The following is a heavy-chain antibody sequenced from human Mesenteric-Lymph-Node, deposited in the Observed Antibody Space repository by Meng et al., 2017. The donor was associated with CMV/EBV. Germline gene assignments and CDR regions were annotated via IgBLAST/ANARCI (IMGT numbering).Heavy chain of an antibody. J-gene: IGHJ4*02. V-gene: IGHV3-73*01. CDR3: LGHDFWSGSDY. Sequence: GESLKISCAASGFSFTNYAMNWVRQAPGKGLEWVGRIRSKANSYATAYAASVKGRFTISRDDSKNTAYLQMNSLKTEDTAVYYCLGHDFWSGSDYWGQGTLVTVSS. CDR1: GFSFTNYA. CDR2: IRSKANSYAT. D-gene: IGHD3-3*01.